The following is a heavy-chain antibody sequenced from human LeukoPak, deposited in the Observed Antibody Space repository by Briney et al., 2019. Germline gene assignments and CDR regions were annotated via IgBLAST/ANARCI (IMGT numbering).Heavy chain of an antibody. CDR1: AYAFTFNS. Sequence: ASVKASFNCAAYAFTFNSNGMVWVAPGQGLEWMAWISANNGETRYAQNLQGRVTMTTDTSTRTAYIELRSLRSDDTAFYFFARSPNRGRDLSSCQYWGQETQVTVSS. J-gene: IGHJ4*02. V-gene: IGHV1-18*04. D-gene: IGHD1-14*01. CDR2: ISANNGET. CDR3: ARSPNRGRDLSSCQY.